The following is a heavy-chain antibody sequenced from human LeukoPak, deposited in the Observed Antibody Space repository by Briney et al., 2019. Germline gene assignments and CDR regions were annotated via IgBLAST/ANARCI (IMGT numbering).Heavy chain of an antibody. D-gene: IGHD3-22*01. V-gene: IGHV3-30*02. J-gene: IGHJ4*02. CDR1: GFPFSGYS. CDR2: IRYDGSNK. CDR3: AKGPRPYYDSSGRAFDY. Sequence: GGSLRLSCAASGFPFSGYSMNWVRQAPGKGLEWVAFIRYDGSNKYYADSVKGRFTISRDNSKNTLYLQMNSLRAEDTAVYYCAKGPRPYYDSSGRAFDYWGQGTLVTVSS.